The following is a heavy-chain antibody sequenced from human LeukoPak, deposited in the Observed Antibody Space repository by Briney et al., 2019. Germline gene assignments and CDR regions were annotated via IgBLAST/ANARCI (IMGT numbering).Heavy chain of an antibody. CDR1: GYIFTNYW. CDR2: IYPADSDT. J-gene: IGHJ4*02. D-gene: IGHD3-10*01. V-gene: IGHV5-51*01. Sequence: GESLKISCQVSGYIFTNYWIGWVRQMPGKGLESMGIIYPADSDTTYSPSFQGQVTISVDKSIRTVYLRWSSLKASDTAMYYCARQSRDGSKTRGYYFDYWGQGTLVTVSS. CDR3: ARQSRDGSKTRGYYFDY.